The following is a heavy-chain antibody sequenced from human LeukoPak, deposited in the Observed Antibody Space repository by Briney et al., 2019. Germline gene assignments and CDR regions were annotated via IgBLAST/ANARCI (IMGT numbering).Heavy chain of an antibody. CDR1: GFTFRSYS. V-gene: IGHV3-21*01. J-gene: IGHJ4*02. CDR3: ATWVVGAVFDY. D-gene: IGHD1-26*01. CDR2: ISSSSSYI. Sequence: GGSLRLSCAASGFTFRSYSMTWVRQAPGKGLEWVSSISSSSSYIYYADSVKGRFTISRDNAKNSLYLQMNSLRAEDTAVYYCATWVVGAVFDYWGQGTLVTVAS.